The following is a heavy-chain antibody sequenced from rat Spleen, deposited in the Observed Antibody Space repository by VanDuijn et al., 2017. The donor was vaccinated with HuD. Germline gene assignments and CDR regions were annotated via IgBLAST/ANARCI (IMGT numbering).Heavy chain of an antibody. V-gene: IGHV2S12*01. CDR3: TRDHSYWGSYYPGGFAY. CDR2: ISSGGNT. D-gene: IGHD1-12*02. J-gene: IGHJ3*01. Sequence: QVQLKESGPGLVQSSQTLSLTCTVSGFSLSSNGVSWVRQPPGKGLEWIGTISSGGNTYYNSALKSRLSISRDTSKSQVSLKMNSLQTEDTASYFCTRDHSYWGSYYPGGFAYWGQGTLVTVSS. CDR1: GFSLSSNG.